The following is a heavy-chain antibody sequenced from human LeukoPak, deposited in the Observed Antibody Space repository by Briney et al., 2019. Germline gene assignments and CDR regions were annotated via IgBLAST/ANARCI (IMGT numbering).Heavy chain of an antibody. CDR2: IYPGDSDT. V-gene: IGHV5-51*01. D-gene: IGHD3-10*01. J-gene: IGHJ4*02. CDR1: GYDFNNNW. CDR3: ARHGKYFRASHYFDY. Sequence: GDSLKISCEGSGYDFNNNWIGWMRQMPGKGLEWMGIIYPGDSDTRYSPSFQGQVTISADKSINTSYLQWSSLKASDTAMYYCARHGKYFRASHYFDYLAQGTLVNVSS.